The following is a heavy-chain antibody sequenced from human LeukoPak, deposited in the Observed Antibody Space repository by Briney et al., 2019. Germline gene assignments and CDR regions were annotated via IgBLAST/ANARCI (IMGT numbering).Heavy chain of an antibody. Sequence: GAAVKVSCKGSAYTFTSSACTMVRQGPAQGLELVGWTGVYNGNTNYAQKFQGRVTMTRDMSASTVYMELNSLRSDDAAIYYCARERSHNERDRGWFDPWGQGTLVTVSS. CDR1: AYTFTSSA. CDR2: TGVYNGNT. CDR3: ARERSHNERDRGWFDP. V-gene: IGHV1-18*01. J-gene: IGHJ5*02. D-gene: IGHD1-1*01.